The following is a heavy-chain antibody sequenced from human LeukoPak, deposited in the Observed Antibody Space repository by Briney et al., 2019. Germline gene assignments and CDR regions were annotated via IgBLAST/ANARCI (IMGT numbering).Heavy chain of an antibody. D-gene: IGHD6-19*01. Sequence: PGGSLRLSCAASGFTFSSYAMSWVRQAPGKGLEWVSSISSSSSYIYYADSVKGRFTISRDNAKNSLYLQMDSLRAEDTAVYYCASLSSPDNFDYWGQGTLVTVSS. J-gene: IGHJ4*02. V-gene: IGHV3-21*01. CDR3: ASLSSPDNFDY. CDR2: ISSSSSYI. CDR1: GFTFSSYA.